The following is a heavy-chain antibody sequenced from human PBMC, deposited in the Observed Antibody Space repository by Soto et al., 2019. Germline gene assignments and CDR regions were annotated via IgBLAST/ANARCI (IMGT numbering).Heavy chain of an antibody. D-gene: IGHD2-8*01. CDR3: ARDDYSTTGRNSGFDD. CDR1: GFTFRNYA. CDR2: ISYDGINQ. J-gene: IGHJ4*02. Sequence: QVQLVESGGGVVQPGRSLRLSCAASGFTFRNYAMHWFRQVPQAPGKGLEWVAVISYDGINQFYADSVRGRFTISRDDSKNTLYLQMNSLRADDTAVYYCARDDYSTTGRNSGFDDWGQGTLVTVSS. V-gene: IGHV3-30-3*01.